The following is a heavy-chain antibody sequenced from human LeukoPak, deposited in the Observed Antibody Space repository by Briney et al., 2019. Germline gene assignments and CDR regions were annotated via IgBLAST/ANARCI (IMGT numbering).Heavy chain of an antibody. Sequence: GASVKVSCKASVYTFTSYVINWVGQAAGQGREWMGWMNPNSGNTGYAQKFQGRVTITRNTSISAAYMELSRLRSEDTAVYYCTVLEWGNNWFDPWRQGCLVTVYS. CDR1: VYTFTSYV. D-gene: IGHD3-3*01. CDR3: TVLEWGNNWFDP. CDR2: MNPNSGNT. V-gene: IGHV1-8*03. J-gene: IGHJ5*02.